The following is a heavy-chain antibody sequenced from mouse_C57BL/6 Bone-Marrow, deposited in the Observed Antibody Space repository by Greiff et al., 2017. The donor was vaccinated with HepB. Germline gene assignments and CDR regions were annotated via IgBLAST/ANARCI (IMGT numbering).Heavy chain of an antibody. Sequence: QVQLQQPGAELVMPGASVKLSYKASGYTFTSYWMHWVKQRPGQGLEWIGEIDPSDSYTNYNQKFKGKSTLTVDKSSSTAYMQLSSLTSEDSAVYYCASWPDYWGQGTTLTVSS. CDR2: IDPSDSYT. CDR1: GYTFTSYW. CDR3: ASWPDY. V-gene: IGHV1-69*01. J-gene: IGHJ2*01.